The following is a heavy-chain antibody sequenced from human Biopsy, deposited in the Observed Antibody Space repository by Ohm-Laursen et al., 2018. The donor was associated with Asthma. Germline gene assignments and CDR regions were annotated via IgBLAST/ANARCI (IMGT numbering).Heavy chain of an antibody. CDR1: GYTFNSAG. CDR2: ISVYNGNT. Sequence: ASVKVSCKTSGYTFNSAGITWVRQAPGQGLEWMGWISVYNGNTKVAQKLQDRVTMITDTSTSTAYMELRSLRSDDTAVYFCARAVDYSHYYGIDVWGQGTTVTV. V-gene: IGHV1-18*01. D-gene: IGHD3-10*01. J-gene: IGHJ6*02. CDR3: ARAVDYSHYYGIDV.